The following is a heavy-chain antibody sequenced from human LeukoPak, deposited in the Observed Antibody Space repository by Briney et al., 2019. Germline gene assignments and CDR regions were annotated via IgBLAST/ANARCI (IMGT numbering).Heavy chain of an antibody. J-gene: IGHJ4*02. CDR3: GRAGTWEVVIDY. Sequence: VKVSCKASGYTFNSYDISWVRQAPGQGLEWMGWISAYTGNTNYTQKFQGRVTMTTDTSTSTAYMELTSLRSDDTAVYYRGRAGTWEVVIDYWGQGTLVTVSS. V-gene: IGHV1-18*01. D-gene: IGHD3-10*01. CDR1: GYTFNSYD. CDR2: ISAYTGNT.